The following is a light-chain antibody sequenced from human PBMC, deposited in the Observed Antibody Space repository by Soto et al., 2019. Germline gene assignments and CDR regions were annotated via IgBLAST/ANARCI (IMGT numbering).Light chain of an antibody. CDR1: QTISSW. Sequence: DIQMTQSPSTLSGSVGDRVTITCRASQTISSWLAWYQQKPGKAPKLLIYKASTLKSGVPSRFSGSGSGTDFTLTISSLQPEDFATYYCQQSYSTPPKFGQGTKVDIK. J-gene: IGKJ1*01. CDR2: KAS. CDR3: QQSYSTPPK. V-gene: IGKV1-5*03.